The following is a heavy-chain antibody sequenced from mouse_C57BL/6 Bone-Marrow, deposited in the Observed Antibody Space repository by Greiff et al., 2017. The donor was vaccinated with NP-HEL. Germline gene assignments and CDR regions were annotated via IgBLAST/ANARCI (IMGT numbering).Heavy chain of an antibody. CDR2: INPNNGGT. Sequence: EVQLQQSGPELVKPGASVKISCKASGYTFTDYYMNWVKQSHGKSLEWIGDINPNNGGTSYNQKFKGKATLTVDKSSSTAYMELRSLTSEDSAVYYCARSDLVGYFDYWGQGTTLTVSS. CDR3: ARSDLVGYFDY. J-gene: IGHJ2*01. D-gene: IGHD2-12*01. V-gene: IGHV1-26*01. CDR1: GYTFTDYY.